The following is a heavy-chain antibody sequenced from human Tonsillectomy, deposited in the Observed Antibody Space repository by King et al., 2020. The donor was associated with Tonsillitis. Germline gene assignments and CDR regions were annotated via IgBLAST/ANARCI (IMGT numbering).Heavy chain of an antibody. CDR2: IFYSGST. D-gene: IGHD4-17*01. J-gene: IGHJ6*02. CDR3: ARDSATFYGDYYHGMDV. Sequence: VQLQESGPGLVKPSETLALTCTVSGDSISSYYWSWIRQPPGKGLEWIGYIFYSGSTNDNPSLASRVIISVDPSKNQFSLKLSSVTAADTAVYYCARDSATFYGDYYHGMDVWGQGTTVTVSS. V-gene: IGHV4-59*01. CDR1: GDSISSYY.